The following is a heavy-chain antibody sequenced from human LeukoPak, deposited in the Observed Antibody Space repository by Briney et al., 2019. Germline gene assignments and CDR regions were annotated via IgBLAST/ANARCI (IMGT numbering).Heavy chain of an antibody. CDR3: ARVRNDYVWGSYRYTYYFDY. V-gene: IGHV1-18*01. J-gene: IGHJ4*02. D-gene: IGHD3-16*02. Sequence: ASVKVSCKASGYTFTSYGISWVRQAPGQGLEWMGWISAYNGNTNYAQKLQGRVTMTTDTSTSIAYMELRSLRSDDTAVYYCARVRNDYVWGSYRYTYYFDYWGQGTLVTVSS. CDR1: GYTFTSYG. CDR2: ISAYNGNT.